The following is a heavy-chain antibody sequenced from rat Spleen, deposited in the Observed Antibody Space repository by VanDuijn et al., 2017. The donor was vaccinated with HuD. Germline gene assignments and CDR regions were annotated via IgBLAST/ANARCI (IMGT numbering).Heavy chain of an antibody. CDR2: ISYSGST. CDR3: ARFSYGGYPTSWYFDF. CDR1: GYSITSNY. Sequence: EVQLQESGPGLVKPSQSLSLTCSVTGYSITSNYWGWIRKFPGNKMEWIGHISYSGSTSYNPSLKSRISITRDTSKNQFFLQLNSVTTEDTATYYCARFSYGGYPTSWYFDFWGPGTMVTVSS. V-gene: IGHV3-1*01. D-gene: IGHD1-11*01. J-gene: IGHJ1*01.